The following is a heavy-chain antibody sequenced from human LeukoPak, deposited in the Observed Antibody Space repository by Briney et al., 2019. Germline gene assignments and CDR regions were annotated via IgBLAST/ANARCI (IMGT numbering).Heavy chain of an antibody. Sequence: GGPLRLSCAASGFTFSAYAMYWVRQAPGKGLQWVALMSYDGSNQYHADSVKGRFTISRDNAKNTLYLEMNSLRAEDTALYYCARGSPPDFWGQGTLVTVSS. CDR2: MSYDGSNQ. CDR3: ARGSPPDF. CDR1: GFTFSAYA. V-gene: IGHV3-30-3*01. J-gene: IGHJ4*02.